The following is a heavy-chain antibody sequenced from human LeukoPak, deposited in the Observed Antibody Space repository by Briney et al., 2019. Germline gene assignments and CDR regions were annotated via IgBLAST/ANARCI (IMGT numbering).Heavy chain of an antibody. D-gene: IGHD2-21*02. CDR2: IKQDGSEK. CDR1: GFTFSSYW. V-gene: IGHV3-7*01. J-gene: IGHJ6*03. Sequence: SGGSLRLSCAASGFTFSSYWMSWVRQAPGKGLEWVANIKQDGSEKYYVDSVKGRFTISRDNAKHSLYLQMNSLRAEDTAVYYCARNRSAGVTAYYYYMDVWGKGSTVTVSS. CDR3: ARNRSAGVTAYYYYMDV.